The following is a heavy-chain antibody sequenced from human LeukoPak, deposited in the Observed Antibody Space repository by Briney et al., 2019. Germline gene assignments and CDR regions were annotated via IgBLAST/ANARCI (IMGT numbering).Heavy chain of an antibody. Sequence: ASVKVSCKASGYTFTGYFMHWVRQAPGQGLEWMGWINPNSGDTNYAQKFQGRVTMTRDTSISTAHMELSRLISDDTAVYYCARDVSPDTSGNPDYWGQGTLVTVSS. CDR1: GYTFTGYF. V-gene: IGHV1-2*02. CDR2: INPNSGDT. J-gene: IGHJ4*02. CDR3: ARDVSPDTSGNPDY. D-gene: IGHD3-22*01.